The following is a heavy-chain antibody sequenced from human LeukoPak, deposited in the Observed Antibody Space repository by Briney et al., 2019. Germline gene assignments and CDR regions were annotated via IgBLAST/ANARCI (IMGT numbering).Heavy chain of an antibody. J-gene: IGHJ4*02. CDR1: GGSMSDFY. CDR2: ISASGTT. CDR3: TKGSSYNWNLFDH. Sequence: SETLSLTCTASGGSMSDFYWSWIRQPAGKGLEWIGRISASGTTDYNPSLKRRLTMSVDTSKNQVSLRLSSVTAADTAMYYCTKGSSYNWNLFDHWGQGALVTVSS. V-gene: IGHV4-4*07. D-gene: IGHD1-20*01.